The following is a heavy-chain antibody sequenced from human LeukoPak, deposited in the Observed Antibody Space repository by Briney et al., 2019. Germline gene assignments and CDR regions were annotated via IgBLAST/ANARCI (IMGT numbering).Heavy chain of an antibody. J-gene: IGHJ4*02. CDR1: GFTLSSRW. CDR3: ATYDSWSGYNIAY. Sequence: GGSLRLSCVVSGFTLSSRWMMWVRQAPGEGLEWMTNINRDGSEKNYVDSVKGRFTITRDNAENSLYLEMNSLKVEDSAIYYCATYDSWSGYNIAYWGQGTLVTVSS. V-gene: IGHV3-7*03. D-gene: IGHD3-3*01. CDR2: INRDGSEK.